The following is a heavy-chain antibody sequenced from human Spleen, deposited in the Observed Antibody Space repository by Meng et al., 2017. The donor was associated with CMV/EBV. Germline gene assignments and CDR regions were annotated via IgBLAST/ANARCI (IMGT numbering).Heavy chain of an antibody. V-gene: IGHV3-74*01. Sequence: GESLKISCAASGFTFSGHWMHWVRQAPGKGLVWVSHIDTYGSGITYADSVKGRFTISRDNAKNTLYLQMNSLRAEDTALYYCAKDKSRDLYYYYGMDVWGQGTTVTVSS. CDR3: AKDKSRDLYYYYGMDV. CDR1: GFTFSGHW. J-gene: IGHJ6*02. CDR2: IDTYGSGI.